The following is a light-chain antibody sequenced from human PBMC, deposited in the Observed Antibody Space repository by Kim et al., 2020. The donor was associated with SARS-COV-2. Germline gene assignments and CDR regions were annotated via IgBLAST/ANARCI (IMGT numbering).Light chain of an antibody. CDR1: RGVNSY. V-gene: IGKV3-11*01. CDR2: DAS. J-gene: IGKJ4*01. Sequence: LATGETATPSCRASRGVNSYLAWYQHKPGQAPRLLIYDASNMATGIPARFSGSGSGTDFTLTISSLEPEDFAVYYCQQRNNWPLTFGGGTKVEIK. CDR3: QQRNNWPLT.